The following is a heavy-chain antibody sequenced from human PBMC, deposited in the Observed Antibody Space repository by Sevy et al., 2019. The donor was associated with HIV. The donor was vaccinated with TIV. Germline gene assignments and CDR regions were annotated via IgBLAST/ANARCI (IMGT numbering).Heavy chain of an antibody. Sequence: GGSLRLSCAASGFTFSNYGMHWVRQVPGKGLEWVTFIRYDGSDKYYAASVKGRFTISRDDSKNTLYLKMDSLTPEETAIYYCAKDLAGPGRRYFDYWGQGTLVTVSS. CDR1: GFTFSNYG. CDR3: AKDLAGPGRRYFDY. D-gene: IGHD6-13*01. J-gene: IGHJ4*02. V-gene: IGHV3-30*02. CDR2: IRYDGSDK.